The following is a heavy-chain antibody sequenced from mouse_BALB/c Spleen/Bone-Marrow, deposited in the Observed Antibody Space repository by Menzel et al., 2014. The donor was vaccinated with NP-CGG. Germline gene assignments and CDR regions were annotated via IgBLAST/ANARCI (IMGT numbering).Heavy chain of an antibody. CDR3: ARRGFDNSYWYFGV. CDR1: GFTFSSCG. J-gene: IGHJ1*01. CDR2: ISSGGSHT. Sequence: EVQLVESGGDLVKPGGSLKLSCAASGFTFSSCGMSWVRQTPDKSLEWVATISSGGSHTYYPDSVKGRFTISRDNAKNTLYLQMSSLKSEDTAIYYCARRGFDNSYWYFGVWGAGTTVTVSS. V-gene: IGHV5-6*01.